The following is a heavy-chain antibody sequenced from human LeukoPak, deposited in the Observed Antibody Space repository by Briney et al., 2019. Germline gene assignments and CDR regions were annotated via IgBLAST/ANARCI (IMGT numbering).Heavy chain of an antibody. J-gene: IGHJ4*02. Sequence: PGGSLRLSCAASGFTFSSRWMNWVRQAPGKGLEWVANIKQDGSGKYYVDSVKGRFTISRDNAKKSLYLQMNSLRAEDTAMYYCARDSDHIDGANFDYWGQGTLVTVSS. CDR2: IKQDGSGK. CDR1: GFTFSSRW. V-gene: IGHV3-7*01. D-gene: IGHD1-14*01. CDR3: ARDSDHIDGANFDY.